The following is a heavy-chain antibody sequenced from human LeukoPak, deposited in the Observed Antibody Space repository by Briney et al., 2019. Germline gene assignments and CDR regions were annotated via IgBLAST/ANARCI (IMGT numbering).Heavy chain of an antibody. CDR3: ARADSSSWYDLYFDY. CDR1: GGSISSSSYY. V-gene: IGHV4-39*07. J-gene: IGHJ4*02. CDR2: IYYSGST. D-gene: IGHD6-13*01. Sequence: SETLSLTCTVSGGSISSSSYYWGWIRQPPGKGLEWIGSIYYSGSTNYNPSLKSRVTISVDTSKNQFSLKLSSVTAADTAVYYCARADSSSWYDLYFDYWGQGTLVTVSS.